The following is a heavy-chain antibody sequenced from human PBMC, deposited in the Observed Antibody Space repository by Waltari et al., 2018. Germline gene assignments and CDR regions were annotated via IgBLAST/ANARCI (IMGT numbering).Heavy chain of an antibody. V-gene: IGHV3-66*02. J-gene: IGHJ4*02. D-gene: IGHD6-19*01. CDR1: GFTVSSNY. CDR3: ARDGYSSSFYYFDY. CDR2: SYSGGST. Sequence: EVQLVESGGGLVQPGGSLRLSCAASGFTVSSNYMSWVRQAPGKGLEWVSVSYSGGSTYYADSVKGRFTISRDNSKNTLYLQMNSLRAEDTAVYYCARDGYSSSFYYFDYWGQGTLVTVSS.